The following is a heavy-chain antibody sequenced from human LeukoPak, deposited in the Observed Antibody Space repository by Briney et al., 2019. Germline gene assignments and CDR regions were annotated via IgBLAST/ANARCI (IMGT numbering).Heavy chain of an antibody. CDR2: IYHSGST. J-gene: IGHJ3*02. CDR1: GGSISSGGYS. V-gene: IGHV4-30-2*01. D-gene: IGHD3-9*01. Sequence: SQTLSLTCAVSGGSISSGGYSWSWIRQPPGKGPEWIGYIYHSGSTYYNPSLKSRVTISVDRSKNQFSLKLSSVTAADTAVYYCARGGYDILTGYCGAFDIWGQGTMVTVSS. CDR3: ARGGYDILTGYCGAFDI.